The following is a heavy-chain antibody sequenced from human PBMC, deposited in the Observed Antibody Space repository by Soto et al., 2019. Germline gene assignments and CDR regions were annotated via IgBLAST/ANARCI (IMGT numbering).Heavy chain of an antibody. J-gene: IGHJ5*02. D-gene: IGHD4-17*01. Sequence: APVKVSCKTSGYPFSSYGISWVRQAPGQGPEWMGWISAYDDKTIYSQKFQGRVTLTADTSTTTAYMELRGLRFDDTAVYYCAREGRPGGDYKVDWIDPWGLGTLVTVSS. CDR3: AREGRPGGDYKVDWIDP. CDR2: ISAYDDKT. V-gene: IGHV1-18*01. CDR1: GYPFSSYG.